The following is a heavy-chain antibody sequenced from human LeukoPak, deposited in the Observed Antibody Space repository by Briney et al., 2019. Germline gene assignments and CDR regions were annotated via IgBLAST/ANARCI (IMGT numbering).Heavy chain of an antibody. CDR3: ARVDCSSTSCYKYYYYGMDV. J-gene: IGHJ6*02. V-gene: IGHV3-7*01. D-gene: IGHD2-2*01. CDR2: IEQDGSEK. Sequence: GGSLRLSCAASGFTFSSYWMSWVRQAPGKGLEWVANIEQDGSEKYYVDSVKGRFTISRDNAKNSLYLQMNSLRAEDTAVYYCARVDCSSTSCYKYYYYGMDVWGQGTTVTVSS. CDR1: GFTFSSYW.